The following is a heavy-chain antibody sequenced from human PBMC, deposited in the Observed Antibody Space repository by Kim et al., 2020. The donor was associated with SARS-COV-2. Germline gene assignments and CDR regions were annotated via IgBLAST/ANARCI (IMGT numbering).Heavy chain of an antibody. D-gene: IGHD3-10*01. CDR3: AKDIAGT. V-gene: IGHV3-9*01. CDR2: ISQDSGSI. Sequence: GGSLRLSCAASGFTFDDYSMHWVRQAPGKGLEWVSGISQDSGSIDYADSVKCRFTISRDNAKNSLYLQMNSLRAEDTALYYCAKDIAGTWGQGTMVTVSS. J-gene: IGHJ3*01. CDR1: GFTFDDYS.